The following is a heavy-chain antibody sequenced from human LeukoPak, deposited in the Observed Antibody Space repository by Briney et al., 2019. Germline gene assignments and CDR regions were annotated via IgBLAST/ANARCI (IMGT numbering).Heavy chain of an antibody. J-gene: IGHJ6*03. CDR1: GFTFSSYW. CDR3: ARKEGSSYYYYYYMDV. V-gene: IGHV3-7*01. Sequence: QAGGSLRLSCAASGFTFSSYWLSWVRQAPGKGREWVANIKQDGSEKYYVDSVKGRFTISRDNAKNSLYLQMNSLRAEDTAVYYCARKEGSSYYYYYYMDVWGKGTTVTVSS. D-gene: IGHD6-6*01. CDR2: IKQDGSEK.